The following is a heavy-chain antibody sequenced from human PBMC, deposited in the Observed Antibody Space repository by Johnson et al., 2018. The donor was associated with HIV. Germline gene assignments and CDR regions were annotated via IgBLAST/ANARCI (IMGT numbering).Heavy chain of an antibody. CDR3: ASHAGYSSSGPNYG. Sequence: VQLVESGGGLVKPGGSLRLSCAASGFTFSNAWMSWVRQAPGKGLEWVGRIKRKTDGGTTDYAAPVKGRFTISRDDSKNTLYLQMNSLRAEDTAVYYCASHAGYSSSGPNYG. D-gene: IGHD6-6*01. V-gene: IGHV3-15*01. CDR1: GFTFSNAW. CDR2: IKRKTDGGTT. J-gene: IGHJ6*01.